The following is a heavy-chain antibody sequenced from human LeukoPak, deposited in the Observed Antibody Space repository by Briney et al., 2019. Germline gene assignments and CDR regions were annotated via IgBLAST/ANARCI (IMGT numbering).Heavy chain of an antibody. Sequence: SETLSLTCTVSGGSISTYYWSWIRQPAGKGLEWIGRIYTSGSTNYNPSLKSRVTMSVDTSKNQFSLKLSSVTAADTAVYYCARKIGGAANWQYGMDVWGQGTTVTVSS. J-gene: IGHJ6*02. CDR2: IYTSGST. V-gene: IGHV4-4*07. D-gene: IGHD2-15*01. CDR1: GGSISTYY. CDR3: ARKIGGAANWQYGMDV.